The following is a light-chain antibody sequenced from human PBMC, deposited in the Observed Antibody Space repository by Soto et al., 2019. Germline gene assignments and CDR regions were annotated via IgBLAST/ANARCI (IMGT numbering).Light chain of an antibody. CDR1: SSDIENNY. CDR3: GTWDSSLSIGL. V-gene: IGLV1-51*02. J-gene: IGLJ3*02. Sequence: QSVLTQPPSVSAAPGQRVTISCSGSSSDIENNYVSWYQQLPGTAPKLLIFENKKRPSGIPDRFSGSKSGTSATLGIAGLQTGDEADYYCGTWDSSLSIGLFGGGTKVTVL. CDR2: ENK.